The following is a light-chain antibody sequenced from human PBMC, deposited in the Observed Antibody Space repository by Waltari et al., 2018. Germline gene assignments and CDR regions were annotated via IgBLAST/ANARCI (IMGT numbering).Light chain of an antibody. CDR2: WAS. CDR3: QQYYSTPNT. V-gene: IGKV4-1*01. Sequence: DIVMTQSPDSLPVSLGERATITCKSSQSVFYNSNNKHYLAWYQQKVGQPPKLLIYWASSRESGVPDRFSGSGSGTDFTLAISSLQAEDVAVYYCQQYYSTPNTFGQGTKVEIK. J-gene: IGKJ2*01. CDR1: QSVFYNSNNKHY.